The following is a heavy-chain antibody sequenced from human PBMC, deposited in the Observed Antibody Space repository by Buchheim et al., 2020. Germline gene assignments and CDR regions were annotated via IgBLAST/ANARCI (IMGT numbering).Heavy chain of an antibody. V-gene: IGHV3-30-3*01. Sequence: QVQLVESGGGVVQPGRSLRLSCAASGFTFSSYAMHWVRQAPGKGLEWVAVISYDGSNKYFADSVKGRFTIYRDNSKNTLYLQMNSLRAEDTAVYYCARGGRKYNWFDPWGQGTL. J-gene: IGHJ5*02. CDR3: ARGGRKYNWFDP. CDR2: ISYDGSNK. D-gene: IGHD3-16*01. CDR1: GFTFSSYA.